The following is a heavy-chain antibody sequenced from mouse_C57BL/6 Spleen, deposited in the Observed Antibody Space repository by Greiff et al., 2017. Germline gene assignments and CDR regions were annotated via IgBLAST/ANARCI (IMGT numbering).Heavy chain of an antibody. CDR3: ARGMITTYFDD. Sequence: EVQLVESGGGLVKPGGSLKLSCAASGFTFSSYAMSWVRQTPEKRLEWVATISDGGSYTYYPDNVKGRFTISRDNAKNNLYLQMSHLKSEDTAMYYCARGMITTYFDDRGPGTTLTVSS. D-gene: IGHD2-4*01. CDR2: ISDGGSYT. J-gene: IGHJ2*01. V-gene: IGHV5-4*01. CDR1: GFTFSSYA.